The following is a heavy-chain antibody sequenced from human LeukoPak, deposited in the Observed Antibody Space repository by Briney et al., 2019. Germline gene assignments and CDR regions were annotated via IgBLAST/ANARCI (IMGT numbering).Heavy chain of an antibody. CDR2: INPNSGGT. J-gene: IGHJ4*02. V-gene: IGHV1-2*02. D-gene: IGHD3-10*01. CDR3: ARVVRGVYYFDY. Sequence: ASVKVSCKASGYTFTGYYMHWVRQAPGQGLEWMGWINPNSGGTNYAQKFQGRVTMTRDTPISTAYMELSRLRSDDTAVYYCARVVRGVYYFDYWGQGTLVTVSS. CDR1: GYTFTGYY.